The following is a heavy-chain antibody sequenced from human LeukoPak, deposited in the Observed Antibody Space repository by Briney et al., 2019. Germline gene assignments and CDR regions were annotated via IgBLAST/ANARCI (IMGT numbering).Heavy chain of an antibody. CDR3: ARPQQQLVRDAAFGI. CDR2: IYPGDPDT. D-gene: IGHD6-13*01. CDR1: GYSFTSYW. Sequence: GESLKISCKGSGYSFTSYWIGWVRQMPGKGLEWMGIIYPGDPDTRYSPSFQGQVTISADKSISTAYLQWSSLKASDTAIYYCARPQQQLVRDAAFGIWGQGTMVTVSS. J-gene: IGHJ3*02. V-gene: IGHV5-51*01.